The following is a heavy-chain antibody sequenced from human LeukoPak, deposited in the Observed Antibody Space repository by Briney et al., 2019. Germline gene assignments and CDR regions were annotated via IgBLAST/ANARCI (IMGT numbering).Heavy chain of an antibody. V-gene: IGHV3-30*04. CDR2: ISYDGSNK. Sequence: GRSLRLSCAASESTFSSYAMHWVRQAPGKGLEWVAVISYDGSNKYYADSVKGRFTISRDNSKNTLYLQMNSLRAEDTAVYYCARNALPYCSSTSCYYGFDYWGQGTLVTVSS. J-gene: IGHJ4*01. CDR3: ARNALPYCSSTSCYYGFDY. CDR1: ESTFSSYA. D-gene: IGHD2-2*01.